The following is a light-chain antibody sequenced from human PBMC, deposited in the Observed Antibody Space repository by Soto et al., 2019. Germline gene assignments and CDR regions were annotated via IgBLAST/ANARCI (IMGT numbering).Light chain of an antibody. CDR3: QQYNNWPLLT. CDR1: QSVSSN. J-gene: IGKJ4*01. CDR2: GAS. Sequence: EIVMTQSPATLSVSPGERATLSCRASQSVSSNLAWYQQKPGQAPRLRIYGASTSATGIPARFSGSGSGTEFTLTISSLQSEDVAVYYCQQYNNWPLLTFGGGTKVEIK. V-gene: IGKV3-15*01.